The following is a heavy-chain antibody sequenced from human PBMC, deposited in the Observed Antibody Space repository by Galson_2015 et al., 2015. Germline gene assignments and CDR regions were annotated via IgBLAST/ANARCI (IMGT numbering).Heavy chain of an antibody. V-gene: IGHV3-53*01. CDR1: GFTLSSYG. J-gene: IGHJ4*02. Sequence: SLRLSCAASGFTLSSYGMHWVRQAPGKGLEWVSVIYSGGATYYADSVKGRFTISRDNSKNTHYLQMNSLRAEDAVVYYCARGYCGASYWGQGTLVSVSS. CDR3: ARGYCGASY. CDR2: IYSGGAT. D-gene: IGHD1-26*01.